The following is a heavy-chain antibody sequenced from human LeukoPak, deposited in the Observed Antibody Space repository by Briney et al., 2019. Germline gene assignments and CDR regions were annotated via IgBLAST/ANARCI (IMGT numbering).Heavy chain of an antibody. Sequence: PGGSLRLSCAASGFTFSSYSMNWVRQAPGKGLEWVSYISSSDSAIYYADSVKGRFTISRDNAKNSLYLQMNSLRDEDTAVYYCARVDFGKQHLDDYWGQGTLVTVSS. CDR2: ISSSDSAI. CDR3: ARVDFGKQHLDDY. D-gene: IGHD6-13*01. J-gene: IGHJ4*02. CDR1: GFTFSSYS. V-gene: IGHV3-48*02.